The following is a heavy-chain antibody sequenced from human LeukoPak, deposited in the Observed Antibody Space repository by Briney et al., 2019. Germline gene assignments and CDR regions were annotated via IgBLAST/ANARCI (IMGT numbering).Heavy chain of an antibody. Sequence: SETLSLTCTVSGGSVTSGRYYWTWIRQPAGKGLEWIGRIYGRGNTNYNPSLKSRITMSVDTSKNQFSLKLTSVTAADTAVYYCARGPGQFVRTPPRGWFDPWGQGTLVTVSS. CDR1: GGSVTSGRYY. J-gene: IGHJ5*02. CDR2: IYGRGNT. D-gene: IGHD6-6*01. V-gene: IGHV4-61*10. CDR3: ARGPGQFVRTPPRGWFDP.